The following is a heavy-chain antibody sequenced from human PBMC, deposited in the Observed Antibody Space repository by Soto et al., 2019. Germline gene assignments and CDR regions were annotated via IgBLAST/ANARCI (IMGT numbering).Heavy chain of an antibody. Sequence: QVQLQQWGAGLLKPSETLSLTCTVYGGSFSNYFWTWIRQPPGKGLEWIGEINYSGSSYYNPSLKRRLTLSVDTSKNQLSLNLSAVTAADTAVYYCARLPVSGGLDYWGQGTLVTVSS. J-gene: IGHJ4*02. CDR1: GGSFSNYF. V-gene: IGHV4-34*01. CDR3: ARLPVSGGLDY. CDR2: INYSGSS. D-gene: IGHD4-4*01.